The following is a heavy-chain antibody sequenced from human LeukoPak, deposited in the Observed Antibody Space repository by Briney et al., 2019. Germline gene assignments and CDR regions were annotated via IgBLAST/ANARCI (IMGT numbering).Heavy chain of an antibody. CDR2: INHRGST. CDR3: AGFGPGSDYYAGY. Sequence: SETLSLTCAVYGASFSAYYSSWIREPPGKGLGWSGEINHRGSTDYNPSLKNLVTISVDTSKSHFCLRRSSLTAAATAVYYSAGFGPGSDYYAGYWGQGTLLTVSS. V-gene: IGHV4-34*01. J-gene: IGHJ4*02. D-gene: IGHD3-10*01. CDR1: GASFSAYY.